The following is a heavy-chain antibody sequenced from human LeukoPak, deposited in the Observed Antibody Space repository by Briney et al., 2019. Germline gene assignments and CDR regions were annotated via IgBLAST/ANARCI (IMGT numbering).Heavy chain of an antibody. CDR1: GFTFSSYA. D-gene: IGHD6-19*01. J-gene: IGHJ4*02. CDR2: ISGSGGST. V-gene: IGHV3-23*01. Sequence: GGPLRLSCAASGFTFSSYAMSWVRQAPGKGLEWVSAISGSGGSTYYADSVKGRFTISRDNSKNTLYLQMNSLRAEDTAVYYCAKAPTVAGRSGFDYWGQGTLVTVSS. CDR3: AKAPTVAGRSGFDY.